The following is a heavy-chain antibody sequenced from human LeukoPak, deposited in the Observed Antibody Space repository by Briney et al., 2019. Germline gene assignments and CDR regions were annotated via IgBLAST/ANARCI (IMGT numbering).Heavy chain of an antibody. V-gene: IGHV4-61*02. D-gene: IGHD3-16*02. J-gene: IGHJ5*02. CDR3: ARHVYVWGSYRPGWFDP. Sequence: SQTLSLTCNVSGGSISSGRYYWSWIRQPAGKGLEWIGRIYTRGSTNYNPSLKSRVTISVDTSKNQFSLKLSSVTAADTAVYYCARHVYVWGSYRPGWFDPWGQGTLVTVSS. CDR2: IYTRGST. CDR1: GGSISSGRYY.